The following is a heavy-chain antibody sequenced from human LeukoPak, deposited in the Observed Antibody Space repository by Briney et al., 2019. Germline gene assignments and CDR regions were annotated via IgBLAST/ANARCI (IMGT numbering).Heavy chain of an antibody. CDR1: CVSISSSNSY. D-gene: IGHD3/OR15-3a*01. CDR2: IYYSGNT. Sequence: SETLSHTCTVSCVSISSSNSYWGWIRQPPGKGQEWIGSIYYSGNTYYNASLKSQVSISIDTSKNQFSLRLTSVTAADTAVYYCARQTGSGLFILPGGQGTLVTVSS. CDR3: ARQTGSGLFILP. V-gene: IGHV4-39*01. J-gene: IGHJ4*02.